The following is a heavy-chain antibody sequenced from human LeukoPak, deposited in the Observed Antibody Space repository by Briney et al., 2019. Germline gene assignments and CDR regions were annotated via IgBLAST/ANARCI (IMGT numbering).Heavy chain of an antibody. Sequence: GASVKVSCKASGGTFSSYAISWVRQAPGQGLKWMGGIIPILGTANYAQKFQARVTITADESTITAYMELSSLRAEDTAVYYCARDWNCGGDCFALDIWGQGTMVTVSS. CDR3: ARDWNCGGDCFALDI. V-gene: IGHV1-69*13. CDR1: GGTFSSYA. J-gene: IGHJ3*02. D-gene: IGHD2-21*02. CDR2: IIPILGTA.